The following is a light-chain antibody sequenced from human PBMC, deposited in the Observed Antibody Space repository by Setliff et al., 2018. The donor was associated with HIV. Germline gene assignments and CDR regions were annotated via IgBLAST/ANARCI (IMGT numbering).Light chain of an antibody. J-gene: IGLJ1*01. CDR3: CLHAGSYTYV. V-gene: IGLV2-11*01. Sequence: QSALTQPRSVSGSPGQSVTISCTGTSSDVGDYNYVSWYQHHPGKAPKLRIYDVSKRPSGVPDRFSGSKSGNTASLTISGLQAEDEADYYCCLHAGSYTYVFGTGTKVTVL. CDR1: SSDVGDYNY. CDR2: DVS.